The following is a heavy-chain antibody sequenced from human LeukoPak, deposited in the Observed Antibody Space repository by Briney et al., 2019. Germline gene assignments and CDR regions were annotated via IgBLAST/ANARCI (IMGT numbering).Heavy chain of an antibody. CDR1: GFVFSDYY. CDR2: INNRGSSI. CDR3: ARGRQLGLYFDY. D-gene: IGHD6-13*01. J-gene: IGHJ4*02. V-gene: IGHV3-11*04. Sequence: GGSLRLSCAASGFVFSDYYMTWIRQAPGKGLEWISYINNRGSSIYYADSVKGRFTISRDNAKNSLYLQMNSLRVEDTAVYYCARGRQLGLYFDYWGQGTLVTVSS.